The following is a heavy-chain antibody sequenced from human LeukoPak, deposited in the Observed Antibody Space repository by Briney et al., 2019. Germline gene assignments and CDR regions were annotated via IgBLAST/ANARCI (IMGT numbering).Heavy chain of an antibody. D-gene: IGHD5-18*01. J-gene: IGHJ4*02. CDR1: GCSISSSYW. CDR2: IKKDGSEK. Sequence: GTLSFTCAVSGCSISSSYWWSWVRQAPGKGLEWVANIKKDGSEKYYVHSVKGRFTISRDNAKTSLYLQMNSLRAEDTAVYYCARDLSGVTGYTYGRGIDYWGQGTLVTVSS. V-gene: IGHV3-7*01. CDR3: ARDLSGVTGYTYGRGIDY.